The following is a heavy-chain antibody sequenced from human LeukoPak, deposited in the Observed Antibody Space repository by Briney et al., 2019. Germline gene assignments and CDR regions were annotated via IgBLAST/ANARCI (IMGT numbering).Heavy chain of an antibody. CDR3: ARGSYFYGSGSFMGSDY. Sequence: ASVKVSCTASGCTFTNYAVHWVRQAPGQRLEWMGWINAGNGNTEYSQNFQDRVTITRDTSATTAYMELSSLRSEDTAVYYCARGSYFYGSGSFMGSDYWGQGTLVTVSS. J-gene: IGHJ4*02. CDR1: GCTFTNYA. V-gene: IGHV1-3*01. CDR2: INAGNGNT. D-gene: IGHD3-10*01.